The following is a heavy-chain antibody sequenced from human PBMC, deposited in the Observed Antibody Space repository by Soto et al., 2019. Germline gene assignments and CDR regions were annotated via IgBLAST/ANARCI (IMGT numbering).Heavy chain of an antibody. V-gene: IGHV3-11*01. Sequence: QVQLVESGGGLVKPGGSLTLSCVGSGFTHSDYYMSWIRQAPGKGLEWVAYIGHTGSPIFYADSVKGRFTISRDNAKNSLYLQMNSLRAEDTALHYCARGSWYYCFDWWGQGTLVTVSS. CDR3: ARGSWYYCFDW. D-gene: IGHD3-3*01. CDR2: IGHTGSPI. CDR1: GFTHSDYY. J-gene: IGHJ4*02.